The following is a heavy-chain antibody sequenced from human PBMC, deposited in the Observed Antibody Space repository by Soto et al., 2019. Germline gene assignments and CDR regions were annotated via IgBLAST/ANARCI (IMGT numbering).Heavy chain of an antibody. CDR1: GFTFTSYG. J-gene: IGHJ4*02. CDR2: ISYDGGLQ. D-gene: IGHD5-18*01. CDR3: VSDRGYGHASVPYS. Sequence: QAHLVESGGGVVQPGRSLRLSCAASGFTFTSYGMHWVRQAPGTRLEWVAVISYDGGLQHYADSVKGRFTISRDNSXNVVLLQMNSLRAEDTAVYYCVSDRGYGHASVPYSWGQGTLVSVSS. V-gene: IGHV3-30*03.